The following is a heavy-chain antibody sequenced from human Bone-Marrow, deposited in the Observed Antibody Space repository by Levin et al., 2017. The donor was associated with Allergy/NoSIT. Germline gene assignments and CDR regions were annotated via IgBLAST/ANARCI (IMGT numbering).Heavy chain of an antibody. CDR2: IKSETDGGTI. CDR1: GFTFSNAW. J-gene: IGHJ6*02. CDR3: STGKILGDV. Sequence: GGSLRLSCAASGFTFSNAWMNWVRQAPGEGLEWVGHIKSETDGGTIDYAAPVKGRFTISRDDSKNTVYLQMNSLKTEDTAVYYCSTGKILGDVWGQGTTVTVSS. V-gene: IGHV3-15*01. D-gene: IGHD2-15*01.